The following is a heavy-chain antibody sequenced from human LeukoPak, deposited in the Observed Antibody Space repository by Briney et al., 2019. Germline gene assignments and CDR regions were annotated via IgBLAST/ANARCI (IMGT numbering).Heavy chain of an antibody. Sequence: GSVKVSCKVSGYTLTELSMHWVRQAPGKGLEWMGGFDPEDGETIYAQKFQGRVTMTEDTSTDTAYMELSSLRSEDTSVYYCATLIPSKTGDHAGYWGQGTLVTVSS. V-gene: IGHV1-24*01. CDR3: ATLIPSKTGDHAGY. CDR2: FDPEDGET. D-gene: IGHD7-27*01. CDR1: GYTLTELS. J-gene: IGHJ4*02.